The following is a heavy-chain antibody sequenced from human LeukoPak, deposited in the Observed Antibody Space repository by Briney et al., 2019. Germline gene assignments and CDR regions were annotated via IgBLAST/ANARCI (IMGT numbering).Heavy chain of an antibody. J-gene: IGHJ4*02. CDR1: GGSLSSYY. D-gene: IGHD3-3*01. CDR3: AGITIFGDDY. Sequence: SSETLSLTCTVSGGSLSSYYWSWIRQPAGKGLEWIGRIYTSGSTNYNPSLKSRVTMSVDTSKNQFTLKLSSVTAADTAVYYCAGITIFGDDYWGQGTLVTVSS. V-gene: IGHV4-4*07. CDR2: IYTSGST.